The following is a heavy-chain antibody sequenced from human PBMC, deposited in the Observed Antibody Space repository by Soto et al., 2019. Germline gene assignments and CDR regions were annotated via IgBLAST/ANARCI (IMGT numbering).Heavy chain of an antibody. V-gene: IGHV4-34*01. CDR3: ARIGTGHWFDP. Sequence: QVQLQQWGAGLLKPSETLSLTCAVYGGSFSGYYWSWIRQPPGKGLEWIGEINHSGSTSYNPSLKSRVTISVDTSKNQFSLKLSSVTAADTAVYYCARIGTGHWFDPWGQGTLVTVSS. CDR2: INHSGST. J-gene: IGHJ5*02. CDR1: GGSFSGYY.